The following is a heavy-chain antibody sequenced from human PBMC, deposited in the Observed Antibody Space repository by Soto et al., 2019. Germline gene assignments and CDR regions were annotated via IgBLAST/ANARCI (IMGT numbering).Heavy chain of an antibody. D-gene: IGHD4-17*01. CDR3: AGGRPYYNGDSMYYFDY. Sequence: QVQLVQSGDEVKKPGSSMKVSCKASGGTSSRYAINWVRQTPGPGLGLEWMGGIIPLFEAKSYAQKFKGRVTISAHKSTSTAYMELSSLRSEDTAVYYCAGGRPYYNGDSMYYFDYWGQETLVTVSS. V-gene: IGHV1-69*13. CDR2: IIPLFEAK. CDR1: GGTSSRYA. J-gene: IGHJ4*02.